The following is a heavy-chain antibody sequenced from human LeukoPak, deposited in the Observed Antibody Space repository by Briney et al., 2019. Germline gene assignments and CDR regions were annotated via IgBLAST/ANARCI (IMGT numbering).Heavy chain of an antibody. Sequence: SETLSLTCTVSGGSISSYYWSWIRKPAGKGLEWIGRIYTSGSTNYNPSLKSRVTMSVDTSKNQFSLKLSSVTAADTAVYYCARGPRFAHPIDCWGQGTLVTVSS. V-gene: IGHV4-4*07. CDR2: IYTSGST. CDR1: GGSISSYY. D-gene: IGHD3-10*01. CDR3: ARGPRFAHPIDC. J-gene: IGHJ4*02.